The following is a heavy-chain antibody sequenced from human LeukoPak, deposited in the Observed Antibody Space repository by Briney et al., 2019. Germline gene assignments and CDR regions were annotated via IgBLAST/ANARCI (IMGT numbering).Heavy chain of an antibody. Sequence: ASVKVSCKASGYTISSYDINWVRQATGQGLEWMGWIDPNSGDTSYAQKYQGRVTMTRNTSINTAYMALSSLTSDDTAVYYCARAEWLVVGYYYYMDVWGKGTTVTVSS. D-gene: IGHD6-19*01. CDR1: GYTISSYD. CDR2: IDPNSGDT. V-gene: IGHV1-8*01. J-gene: IGHJ6*03. CDR3: ARAEWLVVGYYYYMDV.